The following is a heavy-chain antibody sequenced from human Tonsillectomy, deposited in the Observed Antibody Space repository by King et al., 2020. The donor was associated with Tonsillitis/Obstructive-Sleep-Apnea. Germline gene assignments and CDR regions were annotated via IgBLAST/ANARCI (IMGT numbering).Heavy chain of an antibody. V-gene: IGHV3-30*04. J-gene: IGHJ4*02. D-gene: IGHD3-10*01. CDR1: GFTFSSYA. CDR2: ISYDGSNK. CDR3: ARTPLQDLPGSYTCDY. Sequence: VQLVESGGGVVQPGRSLRLSCAASGFTFSSYAMHWVRQAPGKGLEWVAVISYDGSNKYYADSVKGRFTISRDNSKNTLYLQMNSLRAEDTAVYYCARTPLQDLPGSYTCDYWGQGTLVTVSS.